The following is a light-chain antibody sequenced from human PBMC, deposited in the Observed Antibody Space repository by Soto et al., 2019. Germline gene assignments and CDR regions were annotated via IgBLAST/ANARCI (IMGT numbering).Light chain of an antibody. J-gene: IGLJ1*01. V-gene: IGLV2-23*01. CDR2: DDT. Sequence: LTQPASVSGSPGQSITISCTGTVGLVSWYQQHPGKVPKLIIYDDTKRPSGVSSRFSGSKSGNTASLTISGLQTEDEADYYCCLYVGGRTYLFGTGTNVTVL. CDR1: VGL. CDR3: CLYVGGRTYL.